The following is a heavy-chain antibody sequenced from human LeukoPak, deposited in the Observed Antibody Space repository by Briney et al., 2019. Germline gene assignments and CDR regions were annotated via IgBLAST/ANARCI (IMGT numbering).Heavy chain of an antibody. CDR3: ARPRGYSGYGEFDY. J-gene: IGHJ4*02. CDR1: GFTFSSYW. CDR2: IKQDGSEK. Sequence: PGGSLRLSCAASGFTFSSYWMSWVRQAPGKGLEWVANIKQDGSEKYYVDSVKGRFTISRDNAKNSLYLQMNSLRAEDTAVYYCARPRGYSGYGEFDYWGQGTLVTVSS. D-gene: IGHD5-12*01. V-gene: IGHV3-7*01.